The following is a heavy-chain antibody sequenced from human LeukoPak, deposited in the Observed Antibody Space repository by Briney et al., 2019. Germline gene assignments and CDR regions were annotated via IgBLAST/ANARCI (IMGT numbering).Heavy chain of an antibody. V-gene: IGHV4-39*01. D-gene: IGHD4-17*01. CDR1: GGSFSSSSYY. Sequence: SETLSLTCTVSGGSFSSSSYYWGWVRQPPGKGLEWIGSIYYSGSTYYNPSLKSRVTISVDTSKNQFSLKLSSVTAADTAVYYCARSRAVTNYFDYWGQGTLVTVSS. CDR3: ARSRAVTNYFDY. J-gene: IGHJ4*02. CDR2: IYYSGST.